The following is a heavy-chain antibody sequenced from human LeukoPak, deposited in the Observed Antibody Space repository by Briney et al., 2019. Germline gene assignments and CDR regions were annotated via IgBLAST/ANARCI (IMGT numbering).Heavy chain of an antibody. CDR3: ARGIADPYSFDS. CDR1: GGSINFYY. CDR2: IYSTGGT. Sequence: SSETLSLTCTVSGGSINFYYWSWIRQPAGKGLEWIGRIYSTGGTNYSPSLKSRVTMSVDKSKNQFSLNLSSVTAADTAVYYCARGIADPYSFDSWGQGTLVTVSS. V-gene: IGHV4-4*07. J-gene: IGHJ4*02. D-gene: IGHD6-13*01.